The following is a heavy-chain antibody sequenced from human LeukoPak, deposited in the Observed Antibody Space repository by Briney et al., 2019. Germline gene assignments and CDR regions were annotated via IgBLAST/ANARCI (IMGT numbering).Heavy chain of an antibody. CDR2: INLSGGST. V-gene: IGHV1-46*01. D-gene: IGHD2-8*01. Sequence: ASVKVSCKASGYTFTSYHMHWVRQAPGQGLEWMGKINLSGGSTTYAQKFQGRVTMTRDTSTSTVYMELSSLRSEDTAVYYCARDYVDDIPMIKDYWGQGTLVTVSS. CDR3: ARDYVDDIPMIKDY. J-gene: IGHJ4*02. CDR1: GYTFTSYH.